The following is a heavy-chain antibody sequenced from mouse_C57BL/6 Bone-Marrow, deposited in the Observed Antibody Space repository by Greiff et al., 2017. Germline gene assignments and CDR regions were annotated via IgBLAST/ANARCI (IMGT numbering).Heavy chain of an antibody. CDR2: IYPRSGNT. V-gene: IGHV1-81*01. J-gene: IGHJ3*01. CDR3: ASRGVADVRRS. CDR1: GYTFTSYG. Sequence: QVHVKQSGAELARPGSSVKLSCKASGYTFTSYGISWVKQRTGQGLEWIGEIYPRSGNTYYNEKFKGKATLTADKSSSTAYMELRSLTSEDSAVFFCASRGVADVRRSWGQGTLVTVSA. D-gene: IGHD1-1*01.